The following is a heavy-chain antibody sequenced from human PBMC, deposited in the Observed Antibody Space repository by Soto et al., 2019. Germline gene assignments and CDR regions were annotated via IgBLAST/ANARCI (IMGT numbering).Heavy chain of an antibody. CDR1: CGSISSSSYY. D-gene: IGHD4-17*01. V-gene: IGHV4-39*01. CDR3: ARHLSMTTVGYY. J-gene: IGHJ4*02. CDR2: IYYSGST. Sequence: SETLSLTCTVSCGSISSSSYYWGWIRQPPGKGLEWIGSIYYSGSTYYNPSLKSRVTISVDTSKNQFSLKLSSVTAADTAVYYCARHLSMTTVGYYWGQGTLVTVS.